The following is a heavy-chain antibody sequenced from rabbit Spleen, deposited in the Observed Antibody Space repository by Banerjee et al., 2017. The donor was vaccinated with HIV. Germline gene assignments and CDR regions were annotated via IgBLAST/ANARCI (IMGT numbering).Heavy chain of an antibody. D-gene: IGHD6-1*01. Sequence: QEQLVESGGGLVQPEESLTLTCKASGFDFSNKAVMCWVRQAPGKGLQWIACINAVTGRAVYASWAKGRFTISKSSSTTVTLQMTSLTAADTATYFCARDSGTYDYIDVYFNLWGPGTLVTVS. J-gene: IGHJ4*01. CDR2: INAVTGRA. V-gene: IGHV1S45*01. CDR1: GFDFSNKAV. CDR3: ARDSGTYDYIDVYFNL.